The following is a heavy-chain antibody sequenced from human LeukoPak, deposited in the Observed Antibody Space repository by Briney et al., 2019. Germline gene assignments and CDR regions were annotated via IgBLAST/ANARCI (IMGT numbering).Heavy chain of an antibody. CDR2: IYSDGSNT. J-gene: IGHJ2*01. V-gene: IGHV3-74*01. CDR3: TRVGDYGGNWAWYFDL. Sequence: TGGSLRLSCAASGFTFSNYWMHWVRQAPGKGLEWVSRIYSDGSNTVYAEPVKGRFTISRDNAKNTLFLQMNTLRAEDTAVYYCTRVGDYGGNWAWYFDLWGRGALVTVSS. D-gene: IGHD4-23*01. CDR1: GFTFSNYW.